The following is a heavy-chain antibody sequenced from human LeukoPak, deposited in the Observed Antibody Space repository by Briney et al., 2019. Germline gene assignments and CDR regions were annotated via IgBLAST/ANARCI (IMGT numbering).Heavy chain of an antibody. Sequence: GGSLRLSCEASGFNFGSYGMHWVRQAPGKGLEWVAVIWYDGRDKYYGDSVKGRFTISRDNSKNTVFLQMNSLRAEDTAVYYCARDSYDSSGPDNWGQGTLVTVSS. CDR2: IWYDGRDK. D-gene: IGHD3-22*01. CDR3: ARDSYDSSGPDN. CDR1: GFNFGSYG. J-gene: IGHJ4*02. V-gene: IGHV3-33*01.